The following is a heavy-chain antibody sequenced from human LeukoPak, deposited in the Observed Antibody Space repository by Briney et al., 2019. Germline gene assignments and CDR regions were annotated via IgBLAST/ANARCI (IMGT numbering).Heavy chain of an antibody. CDR2: ISGSGGNT. CDR3: AKDSSSWFRDAFDI. J-gene: IGHJ3*02. D-gene: IGHD6-13*01. CDR1: GFTFSSYA. V-gene: IGHV3-23*01. Sequence: GGSLRLPCAASGFTFSSYAMNWVRQAPGKGLEWVSAISGSGGNTYYADSVKGRFTISRDNSKNTLYLQMNSLRAEDTAVYYCAKDSSSWFRDAFDIWGRGTMVTVSS.